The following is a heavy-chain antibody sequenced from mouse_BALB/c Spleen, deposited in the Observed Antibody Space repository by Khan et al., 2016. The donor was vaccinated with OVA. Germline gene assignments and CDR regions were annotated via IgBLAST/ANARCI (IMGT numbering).Heavy chain of an antibody. CDR3: ARLAYYYNSEGFAY. D-gene: IGHD1-1*01. V-gene: IGHV5-6*01. CDR1: GFTFSTYG. CDR2: ISSGGSYT. Sequence: EVELVASGGDLVKPGGSLKLSCAASGFTFSTYGMSWVRQTPDKRLEWVATISSGGSYTYYPDSVKGRFTISRDNAKNTLYLQMSSLKSEDTAMYYCARLAYYYNSEGFAYWGQGTLVTGSA. J-gene: IGHJ3*01.